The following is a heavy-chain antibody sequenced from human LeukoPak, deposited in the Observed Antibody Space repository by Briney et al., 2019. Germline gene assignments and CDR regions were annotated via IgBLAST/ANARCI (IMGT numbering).Heavy chain of an antibody. J-gene: IGHJ4*02. D-gene: IGHD5-18*01. V-gene: IGHV4-61*05. CDR3: ATLGYSYGTDY. Sequence: SETLSLTCSVSGDSISTSSYYWGWIRQPPGKGLEWIGYIYYSGSTNYNPSLKSRVTISVDTSKNQFSLKLSSVTAADTAVYYCATLGYSYGTDYWGQGTLVTVSS. CDR2: IYYSGST. CDR1: GDSISTSSYY.